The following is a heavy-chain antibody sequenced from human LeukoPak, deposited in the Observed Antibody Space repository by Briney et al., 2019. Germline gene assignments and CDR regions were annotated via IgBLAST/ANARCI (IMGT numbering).Heavy chain of an antibody. D-gene: IGHD3-10*01. J-gene: IGHJ6*02. Sequence: GGSLRLSCAASGFTVSSNYVSWVRQAPGKGLEWVPVIYSGGSTYYADSVKGRFTISRDNSKNTLYLQMNSLRAEDTAVYYCARDRNRVRGYYYYGMDVWGQGTTVTVSS. CDR1: GFTVSSNY. CDR3: ARDRNRVRGYYYYGMDV. CDR2: IYSGGST. V-gene: IGHV3-66*02.